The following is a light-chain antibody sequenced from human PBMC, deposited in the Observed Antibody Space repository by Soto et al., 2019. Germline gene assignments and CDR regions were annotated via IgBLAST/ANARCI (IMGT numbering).Light chain of an antibody. Sequence: EIVLTQSPGTLSLSPGERATLSCRASQSVSSSYLAWYQQKPGQAPRLLIYGASSRATGIPDRFSGSGSGTDFTLTISRLEPEDLAVYYCQQYGSSMLTFGGGTKVDI. CDR3: QQYGSSMLT. J-gene: IGKJ4*01. CDR2: GAS. CDR1: QSVSSSY. V-gene: IGKV3-20*01.